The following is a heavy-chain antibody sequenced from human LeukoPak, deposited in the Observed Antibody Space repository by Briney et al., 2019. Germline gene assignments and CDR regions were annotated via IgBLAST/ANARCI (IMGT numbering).Heavy chain of an antibody. CDR2: IYTSGST. V-gene: IGHV4-61*02. Sequence: SQTLSLTCTVSGGSISSGSYYWSWIRQPAGKGLEWIGRIYTSGSTNYNPSLKSRVTISVDTSKNQFSLKLSSVTAADTAVYYCARARWFGELSLIFDYWGQGTLVTVSS. J-gene: IGHJ4*02. CDR1: GGSISSGSYY. D-gene: IGHD3-10*01. CDR3: ARARWFGELSLIFDY.